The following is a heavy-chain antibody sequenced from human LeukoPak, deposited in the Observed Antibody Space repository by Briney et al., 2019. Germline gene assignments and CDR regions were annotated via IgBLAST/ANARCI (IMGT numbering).Heavy chain of an antibody. D-gene: IGHD6-13*01. CDR3: ARGMEVIYAGIAAAGTDY. CDR2: IVVGSGNT. J-gene: IGHJ4*02. Sequence: SVKVSCKASGFTFTSSAVQWVRQARGQRLEWIGWIVVGSGNTNYAQKFQERVTITRDMSTSTAYMELSSLRSEDTAVYYCARGMEVIYAGIAAAGTDYWGQGTLVTVSS. CDR1: GFTFTSSA. V-gene: IGHV1-58*01.